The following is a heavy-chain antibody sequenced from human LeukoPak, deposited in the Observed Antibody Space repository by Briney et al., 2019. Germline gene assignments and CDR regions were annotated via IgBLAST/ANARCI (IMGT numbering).Heavy chain of an antibody. CDR3: ARDNSGSDAEHWAR. D-gene: IGHD6-25*01. J-gene: IGHJ4*02. CDR1: GFTFSRCW. CDR2: IKPDGSEI. Sequence: GGSLRLSCAASGFTFSRCWMSWVRQAPGQGLEGVANIKPDGSEIHYVDSVGGRFTISRDNAKNSLYLQMKSLRVEDTALYYCARDNSGSDAEHWARWGQGTLVIVSS. V-gene: IGHV3-7*05.